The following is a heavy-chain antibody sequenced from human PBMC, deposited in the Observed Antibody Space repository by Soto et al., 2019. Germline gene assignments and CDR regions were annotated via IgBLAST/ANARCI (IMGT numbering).Heavy chain of an antibody. V-gene: IGHV1-69*13. J-gene: IGHJ6*02. CDR1: GGTFSSYA. CDR3: ARFIAAAGYYYYYGMDV. CDR2: IIPIFGTA. D-gene: IGHD6-25*01. Sequence: SVKVSCKASGGTFSSYAISWVRQAPGQGLEWMGGIIPIFGTANYAQKFQGRVTITADESTSTAYMELSSLRSEDTAVYYCARFIAAAGYYYYYGMDVWGQGTTVTVSS.